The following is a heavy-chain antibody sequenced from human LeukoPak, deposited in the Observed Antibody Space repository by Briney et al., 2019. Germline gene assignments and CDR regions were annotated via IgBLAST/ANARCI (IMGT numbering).Heavy chain of an antibody. V-gene: IGHV3-7*01. J-gene: IGHJ4*02. Sequence: GGSLRLSCAASGFTFSSYWMSWVRQAPGKGLEWVANIKQDGSEKYYVDSVKGRFTISRDNAKNSLYLQMNSLRVEDTAVYYCAKEAIDCSGGSCYSYYFDSWGQGTLVTVSS. D-gene: IGHD2-15*01. CDR3: AKEAIDCSGGSCYSYYFDS. CDR1: GFTFSSYW. CDR2: IKQDGSEK.